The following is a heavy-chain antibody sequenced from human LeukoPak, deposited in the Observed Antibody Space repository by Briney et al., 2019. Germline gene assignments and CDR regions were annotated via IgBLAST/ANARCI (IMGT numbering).Heavy chain of an antibody. J-gene: IGHJ4*02. D-gene: IGHD3-10*01. CDR3: ARDARVLLWFGELFDY. Sequence: ASVKVSCKVSGYTLTELSMHWVRQAPGKGLEWMGGFDPEDGETIYAQKFQGRVTMTEDTSTDTAYMELSSLRSDDTAVYYCARDARVLLWFGELFDYWGQGTLVTVSS. V-gene: IGHV1-24*01. CDR2: FDPEDGET. CDR1: GYTLTELS.